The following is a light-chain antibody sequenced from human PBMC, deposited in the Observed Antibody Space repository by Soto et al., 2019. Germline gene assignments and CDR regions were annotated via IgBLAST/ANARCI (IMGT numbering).Light chain of an antibody. CDR1: QRVSSKY. V-gene: IGKV3-20*01. CDR3: QQYGSSLFT. J-gene: IGKJ3*01. Sequence: EIVLTQSPGTLSLSPGERATLSCRASQRVSSKYLAWYQQKPGQAPRVLIYGTSIRGSGVPERFSGGGSGTDFTLTITRLEPEDFAVYYCQQYGSSLFTFGPGTKVDFK. CDR2: GTS.